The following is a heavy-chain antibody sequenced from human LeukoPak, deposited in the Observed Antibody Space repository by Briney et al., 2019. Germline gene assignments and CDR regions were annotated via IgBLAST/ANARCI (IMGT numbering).Heavy chain of an antibody. CDR3: ARDASSSRIPTLDY. D-gene: IGHD6-13*01. J-gene: IGHJ4*02. CDR1: GYTFTSYG. V-gene: IGHV1-18*01. CDR2: ISAYNGDT. Sequence: ASVKVSCKASGYTFTSYGISWVRQAPGQGLEWMGWISAYNGDTNYAQKLQGRVTMTTDTSTSTAYMELRSLRSDDTAVYYCARDASSSRIPTLDYWGQGTLVTVSS.